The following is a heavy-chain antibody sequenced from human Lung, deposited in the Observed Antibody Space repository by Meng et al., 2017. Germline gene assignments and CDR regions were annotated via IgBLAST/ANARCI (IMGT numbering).Heavy chain of an antibody. CDR2: INPKSGDT. V-gene: IGHV1-2*06. Sequence: QVQPVQSGAEVKKPGASVNVSCKASGYTFPDYWLHWVRRAPGQGLEWMGRINPKSGDTHYAQRFQGRVTMTGDTSISTAYMELSGLRSDDTAMYYCARDEDISAAGKLFGDYWGQGTLVTVSS. CDR3: ARDEDISAAGKLFGDY. CDR1: GYTFPDYW. D-gene: IGHD6-13*01. J-gene: IGHJ4*02.